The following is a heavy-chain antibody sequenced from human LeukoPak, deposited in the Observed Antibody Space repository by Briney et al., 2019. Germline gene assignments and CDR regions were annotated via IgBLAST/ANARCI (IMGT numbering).Heavy chain of an antibody. CDR2: FDPEDGET. V-gene: IGHV1-24*01. D-gene: IGHD6-6*01. Sequence: ASEKVSCKVSGYTLTELSMHWVRQAPGKGLEWMGGFDPEDGETIYAQKFQGRVTMTEDTPTDTAYKQLSSLRSEDTAVYYCATDRGYSSSWFDPWGQETLVTVSS. CDR1: GYTLTELS. J-gene: IGHJ5*02. CDR3: ATDRGYSSSWFDP.